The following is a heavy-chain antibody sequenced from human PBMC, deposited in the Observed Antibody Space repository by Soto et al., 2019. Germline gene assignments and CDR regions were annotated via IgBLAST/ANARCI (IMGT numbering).Heavy chain of an antibody. D-gene: IGHD5-18*01. J-gene: IGHJ5*02. CDR2: IIPIFGTA. V-gene: IGHV1-69*01. CDR3: ARDYDTAMVALSWFDP. CDR1: GGTFSSYA. Sequence: QVQLVQSGAEVKKPGSSVKVSCKASGGTFSSYAISWVRQAPGQGLEWMGGIIPIFGTANYAQKFQGRVTITADESTSTAYMELSSLRSEDTAVYCCARDYDTAMVALSWFDPWGQGTLVTVSS.